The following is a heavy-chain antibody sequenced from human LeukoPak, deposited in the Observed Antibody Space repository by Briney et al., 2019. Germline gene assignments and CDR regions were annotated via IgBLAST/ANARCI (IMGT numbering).Heavy chain of an antibody. V-gene: IGHV3-30*18. Sequence: GRSLRLSCAASGFTSSSYGMHWVRRAPGKGLEWVAVISYDGTNKFYADSVKGRFTISRDNSKNTLFLQMNSLRAGDTAVYYCAKELYSTTWFDYWGQGTLVTVSS. D-gene: IGHD6-13*01. CDR2: ISYDGTNK. CDR3: AKELYSTTWFDY. CDR1: GFTSSSYG. J-gene: IGHJ5*01.